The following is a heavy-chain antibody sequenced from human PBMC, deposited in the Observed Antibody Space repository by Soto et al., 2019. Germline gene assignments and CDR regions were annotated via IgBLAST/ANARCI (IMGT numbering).Heavy chain of an antibody. CDR1: GFTFGKNA. J-gene: IGHJ4*02. Sequence: GGSLRLSCVGSGFTFGKNAMSWVRQAAGKGLQWVSAISYSGSDTFYADSVKGRFTISRDNSRNTLFLDMTGLRADDPAVYFCVRGVPTSIHRYAYWGQGTLVTVSS. CDR2: ISYSGSDT. V-gene: IGHV3-23*01. D-gene: IGHD3-16*02. CDR3: VRGVPTSIHRYAY.